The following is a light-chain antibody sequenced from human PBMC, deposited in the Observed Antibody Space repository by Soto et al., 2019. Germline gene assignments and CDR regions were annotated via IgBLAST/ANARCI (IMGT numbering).Light chain of an antibody. Sequence: EVVLTQSPATLSLSPGESATLSCRASQTVSSYLAWYQHKPGQPPRLLIYDVSNRATGIPARFSGSGSGTDFTLTISSLEPEDFAVYFCHKRSIWQTTFGQGTRLEI. CDR2: DVS. CDR3: HKRSIWQTT. V-gene: IGKV3-11*01. J-gene: IGKJ5*01. CDR1: QTVSSY.